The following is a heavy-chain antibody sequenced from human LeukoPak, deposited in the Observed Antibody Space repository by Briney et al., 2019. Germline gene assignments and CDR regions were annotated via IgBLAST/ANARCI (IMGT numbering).Heavy chain of an antibody. J-gene: IGHJ4*02. Sequence: SETLSLTCTVSGGSISSSSYYWGWIRQPPGKGLEWIGSIYYSGSTYYNPSLKSRVTISVDTSKNQFSLKLSSVTAADTAVYYCARYSGNYPVDYWGQGILVTVSS. CDR1: GGSISSSSYY. CDR2: IYYSGST. D-gene: IGHD3-22*01. V-gene: IGHV4-39*07. CDR3: ARYSGNYPVDY.